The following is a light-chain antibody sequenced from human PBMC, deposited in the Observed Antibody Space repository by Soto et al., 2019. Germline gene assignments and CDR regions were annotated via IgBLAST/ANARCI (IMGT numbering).Light chain of an antibody. CDR3: QQRTYLPWT. V-gene: IGKV3-11*01. CDR2: EAS. CDR1: QSATKN. J-gene: IGKJ1*01. Sequence: VVSIKSPATLSLSPGERATLSCRASQSATKNLTWYQQKPGQLLRLIIYEASTMSTGIPARFSGSGYGTDFTLTISNLEPEDFAVYFCQQRTYLPWTFGQGTKV.